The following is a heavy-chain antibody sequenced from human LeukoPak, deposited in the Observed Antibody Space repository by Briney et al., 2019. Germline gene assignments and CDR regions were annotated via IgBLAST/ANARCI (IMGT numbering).Heavy chain of an antibody. CDR1: GFTFSSYE. Sequence: GGSLRLSCAASGFTFSSYEMNWVRQAPGKGLEWVSYISSSGSTIYYADSVSGRFTISRENAKNSLYLQMNSLRAEDTAVYYCAELGITMIGGVWGKGTTVTISS. CDR2: ISSSGSTI. D-gene: IGHD3-10*02. V-gene: IGHV3-48*03. CDR3: AELGITMIGGV. J-gene: IGHJ6*04.